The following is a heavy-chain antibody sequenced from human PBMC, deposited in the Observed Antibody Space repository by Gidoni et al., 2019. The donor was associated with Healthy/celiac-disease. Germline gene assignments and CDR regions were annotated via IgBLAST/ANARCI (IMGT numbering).Heavy chain of an antibody. Sequence: EVQLVESGGGLVKPGGSLRLSCAASGFTFSSYSMNWVRQAPGKGLEWVSSISSSSSYIYYADSVKGRFTISRDNAKNSLYLQMNSLRAEDTAVYYCARDQGSSWYSYYYGMDVWGQGTTVTVSS. J-gene: IGHJ6*02. CDR1: GFTFSSYS. CDR2: ISSSSSYI. V-gene: IGHV3-21*01. D-gene: IGHD6-13*01. CDR3: ARDQGSSWYSYYYGMDV.